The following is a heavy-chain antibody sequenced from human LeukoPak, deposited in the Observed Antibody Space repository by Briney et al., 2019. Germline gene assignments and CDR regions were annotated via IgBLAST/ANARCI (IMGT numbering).Heavy chain of an antibody. Sequence: GESLKISCKGSGYSFTSYWIGWVRQMPGKGLEWMGIIYPGDSDTRYSPSFQGQVTISADKSISTAYLQWSSLKASDTAMYYCARPRNGDGYNPATPIDYWGQGTLVTVSS. D-gene: IGHD5-24*01. CDR2: IYPGDSDT. V-gene: IGHV5-51*01. CDR1: GYSFTSYW. CDR3: ARPRNGDGYNPATPIDY. J-gene: IGHJ4*02.